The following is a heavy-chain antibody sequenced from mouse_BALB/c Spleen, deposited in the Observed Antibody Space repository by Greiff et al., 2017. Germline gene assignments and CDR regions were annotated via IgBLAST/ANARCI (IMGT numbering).Heavy chain of an antibody. Sequence: EVKLVESGGGLVQPGGSRKLSCAASGFTFSDYGMAWVRQAPGKGPEWVAFISNLAYSIYYADTVTGRFTISRENAKNTLYLEMSSLRSEDTAMYYCARERGLRQAWFAYWGQGTLVTV. J-gene: IGHJ3*01. CDR2: ISNLAYSI. D-gene: IGHD2-4*01. CDR3: ARERGLRQAWFAY. V-gene: IGHV5-15*02. CDR1: GFTFSDYG.